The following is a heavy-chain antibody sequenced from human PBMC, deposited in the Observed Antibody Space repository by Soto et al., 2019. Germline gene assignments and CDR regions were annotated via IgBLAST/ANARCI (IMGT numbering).Heavy chain of an antibody. D-gene: IGHD6-19*01. CDR2: IYYSGST. CDR3: AGGYNSAWSDYFDY. Sequence: LEILSLTCTVSGVSIISYYWNWIRQPPGKGLEWIGYIYYSGSTHYNPSLKSRVAISVDTSKNQLSLRLSSVTAADTAVYYCAGGYNSAWSDYFDYWGQGNVVTVSS. J-gene: IGHJ4*02. CDR1: GVSIISYY. V-gene: IGHV4-59*01.